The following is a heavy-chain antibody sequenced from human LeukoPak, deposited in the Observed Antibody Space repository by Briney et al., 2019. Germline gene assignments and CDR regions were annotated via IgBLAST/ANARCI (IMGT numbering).Heavy chain of an antibody. J-gene: IGHJ4*02. CDR2: ISGSGGST. V-gene: IGHV3-23*01. D-gene: IGHD1-26*01. Sequence: GGSLRLSCAASGFTFSSYAMSWVRQAPGKGLEWFSAISGSGGSTYYADSVKGRFTISRDNSKNTLYLQMNSLRAEDTAVYYCAKAGVGATVYYFDYWGQGTLVTVSS. CDR1: GFTFSSYA. CDR3: AKAGVGATVYYFDY.